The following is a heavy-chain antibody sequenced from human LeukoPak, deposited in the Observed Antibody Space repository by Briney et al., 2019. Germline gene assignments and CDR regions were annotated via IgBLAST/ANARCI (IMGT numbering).Heavy chain of an antibody. CDR1: GFAFSSYW. V-gene: IGHV3-74*01. CDR2: INTDGSST. CDR3: ARAVPLVAEGSEVWEGYYFDY. D-gene: IGHD1-26*01. Sequence: GGSLRLSCAASGFAFSSYWMHWVRQAPGKGLVWVSRINTDGSSTSYADSVKGRFTTSRDNAKNTLYLQMNSLRAEDTAVYYCARAVPLVAEGSEVWEGYYFDYWGQGTLVTVSS. J-gene: IGHJ4*02.